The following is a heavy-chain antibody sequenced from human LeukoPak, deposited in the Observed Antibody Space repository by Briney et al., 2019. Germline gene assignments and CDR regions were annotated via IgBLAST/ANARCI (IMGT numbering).Heavy chain of an antibody. CDR1: GFTFNNYA. CDR2: LSYDGNNK. D-gene: IGHD1-26*01. J-gene: IGHJ4*02. CDR3: ARGVGGRDY. V-gene: IGHV3-30*04. Sequence: GGSLRLSCAASGFTFNNYAMHWVRQAPGKGLEWVAVLSYDGNNKYYADSVKGRFTISRDNSKNTLYLQMNSLRAEDTAVYYCARGVGGRDYWGQGTLVTVSS.